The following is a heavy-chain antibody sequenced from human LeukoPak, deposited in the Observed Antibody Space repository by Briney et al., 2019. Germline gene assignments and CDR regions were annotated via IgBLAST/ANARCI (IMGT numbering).Heavy chain of an antibody. CDR2: IVPIDGIA. CDR1: GGTFNSYG. D-gene: IGHD2-21*02. J-gene: IGHJ4*02. V-gene: IGHV1-69*04. CDR3: VTGPQHSCGGGCYSDYFDY. Sequence: SVKVSCKASGGTFNSYGFSWVRQAPGHGLEWMGRIVPIDGIANYAQKFQGRVTVTADISTSTAYMELSSLRSEDTAVYYCVTGPQHSCGGGCYSDYFDYWGQGTLVTVSS.